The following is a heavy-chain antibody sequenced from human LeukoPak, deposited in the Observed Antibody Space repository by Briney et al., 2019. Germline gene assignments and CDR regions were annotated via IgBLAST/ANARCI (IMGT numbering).Heavy chain of an antibody. V-gene: IGHV3-23*01. Sequence: GGSLRLSCAASGFTFSSYAMSWVRQAPGKGLEWVSAISGSGGSTYYADSVKGRFTISRDNSKNTLYLQMNSLRAEDTAVYYCAKGRVPYYYGSGRTTEFDYWGQGTLVTVSS. CDR1: GFTFSSYA. J-gene: IGHJ4*02. D-gene: IGHD3-10*01. CDR2: ISGSGGST. CDR3: AKGRVPYYYGSGRTTEFDY.